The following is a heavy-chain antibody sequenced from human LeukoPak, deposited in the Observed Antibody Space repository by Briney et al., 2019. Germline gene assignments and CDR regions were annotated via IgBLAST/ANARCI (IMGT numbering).Heavy chain of an antibody. CDR3: TRDLVVTTVGTFGY. V-gene: IGHV3-49*04. CDR2: IRSKAYGGTT. D-gene: IGHD4-23*01. CDR1: GFTFGDYA. J-gene: IGHJ4*02. Sequence: GGSLRLSCTASGFTFGDYAMSWVRQAPGKGLEWVGFIRSKAYGGTTEYAASVKGRFTISRDDSKSIAYLQMNSLKTEDTAVYYCTRDLVVTTVGTFGYWGQGTLVTVSS.